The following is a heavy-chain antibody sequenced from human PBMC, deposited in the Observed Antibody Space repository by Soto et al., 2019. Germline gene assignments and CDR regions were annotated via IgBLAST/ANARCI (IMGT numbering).Heavy chain of an antibody. V-gene: IGHV1-18*01. CDR2: ISAYNGNT. CDR3: ARQFPPAAMNYYYYMAV. J-gene: IGHJ6*03. CDR1: GYTFTSYG. D-gene: IGHD2-2*01. Sequence: ASVKVSCKASGYTFTSYGISWVRQAPGQGLEWMGWISAYNGNTNYAQKLQGRVTMTTDTSTSTAYMELRSLRSDDTAVYYCARQFPPAAMNYYYYMAVGGKGTTVPVSS.